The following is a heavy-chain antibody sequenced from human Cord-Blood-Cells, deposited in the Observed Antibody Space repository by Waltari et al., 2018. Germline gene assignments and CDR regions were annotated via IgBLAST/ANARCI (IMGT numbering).Heavy chain of an antibody. CDR2: VGAILGVA. Sequence: QVQLVQSGAEVKKPGSSVKVSCKASGGTFSSYAISWVRQAPGQGLEWMGGVGAILGVANCAQKVQGRVTITADESTSTAYMELSSLRSEDTAVYYCARFTREQQLDRSYYYYMDVWGKGTTVTVSS. CDR3: ARFTREQQLDRSYYYYMDV. J-gene: IGHJ6*03. V-gene: IGHV1-69*04. D-gene: IGHD6-13*01. CDR1: GGTFSSYA.